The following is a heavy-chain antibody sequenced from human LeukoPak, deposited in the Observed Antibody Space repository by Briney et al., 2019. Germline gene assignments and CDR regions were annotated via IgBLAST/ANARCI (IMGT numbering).Heavy chain of an antibody. Sequence: PSETLSLTCAVYGGSFSGYYWSWIRQPPGKGLEWIGEINHSGSTNYNPSLKSRVTISVDTSKNQFSLKLSSVTAADTAVYSCARDNDYYDSSGYPGSFDTWGQGILVTVSS. CDR1: GGSFSGYY. D-gene: IGHD3-22*01. V-gene: IGHV4-34*01. CDR2: INHSGST. CDR3: ARDNDYYDSSGYPGSFDT. J-gene: IGHJ4*02.